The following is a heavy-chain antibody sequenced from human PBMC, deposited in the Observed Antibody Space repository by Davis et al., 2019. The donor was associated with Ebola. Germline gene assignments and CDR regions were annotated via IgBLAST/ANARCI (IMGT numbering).Heavy chain of an antibody. D-gene: IGHD6-6*01. CDR1: GFTFSSYA. Sequence: GESLKISCAASGFTFSSYAMSWVRQAPGKGLEWVSAISGSGGSTYYADSVKGRFTISRDNSKNTLYLQMNSLRDEDTAVYYCAREGIAARPDYYGMDVWGKGTTVTVSS. CDR3: AREGIAARPDYYGMDV. CDR2: ISGSGGST. V-gene: IGHV3-23*01. J-gene: IGHJ6*04.